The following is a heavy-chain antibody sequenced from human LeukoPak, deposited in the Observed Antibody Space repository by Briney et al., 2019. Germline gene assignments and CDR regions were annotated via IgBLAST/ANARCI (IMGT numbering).Heavy chain of an antibody. CDR3: ARDAGVAGTGP. V-gene: IGHV4-4*07. D-gene: IGHD6-19*01. J-gene: IGHJ5*02. Sequence: SETLSLTCAVSGGSISSYYWSWVRQPAGKGLEWIGRIYTSRSTNYNPSLKSRVTMSVDTSKNQFSLKLSSVTAADTAVYYCARDAGVAGTGPWGQGTLVTVSS. CDR2: IYTSRST. CDR1: GGSISSYY.